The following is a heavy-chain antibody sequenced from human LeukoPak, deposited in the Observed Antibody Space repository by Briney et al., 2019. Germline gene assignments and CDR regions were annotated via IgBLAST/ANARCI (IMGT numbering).Heavy chain of an antibody. CDR3: AKVSWANYFDY. CDR2: ISGSGGNT. Sequence: GGSLRLSCAASGFTFSSYAMSWVRQAPGKGLEWVSAISGSGGNTNYADSVRGRFTISRDNSKITLYLQMNSLRAEDTAIYYCAKVSWANYFDYWGQGTLVTVSS. V-gene: IGHV3-23*01. D-gene: IGHD6-13*01. J-gene: IGHJ4*02. CDR1: GFTFSSYA.